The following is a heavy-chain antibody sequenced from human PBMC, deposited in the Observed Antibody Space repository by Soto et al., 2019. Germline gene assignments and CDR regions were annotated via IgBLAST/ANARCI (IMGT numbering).Heavy chain of an antibody. V-gene: IGHV3-33*01. J-gene: IGHJ4*02. D-gene: IGHD3-16*01. CDR1: GFTFDTYV. Sequence: QVQLVESGGGVVQPGRSLRLSCAASGFTFDTYVMHWVRQAPGKGLEWVALMWFDGSKKYYGDSVRGRFTISRDNSKNTLYLQMNSLRAEYTAVYYCARGARDFDYWGQGTLVTVSS. CDR3: ARGARDFDY. CDR2: MWFDGSKK.